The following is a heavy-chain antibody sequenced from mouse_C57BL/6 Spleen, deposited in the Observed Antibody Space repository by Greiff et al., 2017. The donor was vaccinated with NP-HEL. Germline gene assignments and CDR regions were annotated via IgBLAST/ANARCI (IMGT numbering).Heavy chain of an antibody. Sequence: EVQLQQSGPELVKPGASVKISCKASGYTFTDYYMNWVKQSHGKSLEWIGDINPNNGGTSYNQKFKGKATLTVDKSSSTAYMELRSLTSEDSAVYYCARLYYGNYYAMDYWGQGTSVTVSS. CDR3: ARLYYGNYYAMDY. J-gene: IGHJ4*01. V-gene: IGHV1-26*01. D-gene: IGHD2-1*01. CDR2: INPNNGGT. CDR1: GYTFTDYY.